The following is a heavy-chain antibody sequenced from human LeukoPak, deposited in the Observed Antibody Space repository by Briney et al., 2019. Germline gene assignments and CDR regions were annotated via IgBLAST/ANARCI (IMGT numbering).Heavy chain of an antibody. D-gene: IGHD4-17*01. CDR3: AKLVRTTEDAFDI. Sequence: SVKVSCKASGGTFSSYAISWVRQAPGQGLEWMGRIIPIFGTANYAQKFQGRVTITADESTSTAYMELSSLRSEDTAVYYCAKLVRTTEDAFDIWGQGTMVTVSS. CDR2: IIPIFGTA. V-gene: IGHV1-69*15. J-gene: IGHJ3*02. CDR1: GGTFSSYA.